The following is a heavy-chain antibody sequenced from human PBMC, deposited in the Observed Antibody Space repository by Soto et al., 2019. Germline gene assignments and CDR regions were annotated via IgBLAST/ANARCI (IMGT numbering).Heavy chain of an antibody. CDR3: PSLDYYGCWLDP. J-gene: IGHJ5*02. Sequence: LQLQESGSGLVQPSQTLSLTCALSGGSVTMSSFSWAWVRQPPGRGLQWFGYIFFSGATSSDPTLKSLFTISRTRAKTHFSLMPISGSAAETTGYYCPSLDYYGCWLDPGRQGTL. CDR2: IFFSGAT. CDR1: GGSVTMSSFS. D-gene: IGHD1-26*01. V-gene: IGHV4-30-2*01.